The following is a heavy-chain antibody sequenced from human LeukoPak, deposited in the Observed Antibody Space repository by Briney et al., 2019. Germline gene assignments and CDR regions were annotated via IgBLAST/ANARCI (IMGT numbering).Heavy chain of an antibody. V-gene: IGHV3-11*01. CDR2: ISSRGSII. D-gene: IGHD5-18*01. Sequence: GSLRLSCTASGFTLSDYYMSWIRQAPGKGPEWVSYISSRGSIIYYADSVKGRFTISRDNAKNSLYLQMNSLRAEDTAVYYCASTAHAFDFWGQGTMVTVSS. CDR3: ASTAHAFDF. J-gene: IGHJ3*01. CDR1: GFTLSDYY.